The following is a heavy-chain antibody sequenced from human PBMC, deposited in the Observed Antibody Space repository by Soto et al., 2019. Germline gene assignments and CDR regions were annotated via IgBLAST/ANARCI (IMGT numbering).Heavy chain of an antibody. V-gene: IGHV4-31*03. CDR3: ARAALGTAMADYYYYGMDV. CDR1: GGSIGSGGYY. D-gene: IGHD5-18*01. Sequence: QVQLQESGPGLVKPSQTLSLTCTVSGGSIGSGGYYWSWIRQHPGKGLEWIGYIYYSGSTYYNPSLKSRVTISVDTSKNQFSLKLSSVTAADTAVYYCARAALGTAMADYYYYGMDVWGQGTTVTVSS. CDR2: IYYSGST. J-gene: IGHJ6*02.